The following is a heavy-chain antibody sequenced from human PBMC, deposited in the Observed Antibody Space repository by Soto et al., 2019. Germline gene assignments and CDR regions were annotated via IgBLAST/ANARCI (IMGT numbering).Heavy chain of an antibody. Sequence: EVQLVESGGGLVKPGGSLRLSCAASGFTFSSYSMNWVRQAPGKGLEWVSSISSSSSYIYYADSVKGRFTISRDNAKNSLYLQMNSLRAEDTAVYYCARAMVRGVIRAFDIWGQGTMVTVSS. V-gene: IGHV3-21*01. CDR1: GFTFSSYS. CDR3: ARAMVRGVIRAFDI. D-gene: IGHD3-10*01. CDR2: ISSSSSYI. J-gene: IGHJ3*02.